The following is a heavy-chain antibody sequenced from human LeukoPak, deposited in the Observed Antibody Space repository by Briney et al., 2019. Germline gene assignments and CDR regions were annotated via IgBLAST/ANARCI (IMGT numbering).Heavy chain of an antibody. CDR2: IYYSGST. V-gene: IGHV4-59*01. CDR1: GGSINSYY. J-gene: IGHJ4*02. D-gene: IGHD6-13*01. Sequence: PSETLSLTCTVSGGSINSYYWSWIRQPPGKGLEWIGYIYYSGSTNYNPSLKSRVTISVDTSKNQFSLKLSSVTAADTAVYYCARQYSSSWGDYFDYWGQGTLVTVSS. CDR3: ARQYSSSWGDYFDY.